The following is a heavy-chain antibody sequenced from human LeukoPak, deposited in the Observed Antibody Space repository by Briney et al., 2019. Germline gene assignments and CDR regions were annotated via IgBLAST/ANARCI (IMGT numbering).Heavy chain of an antibody. CDR3: ARDEAYTGYIHY. D-gene: IGHD3-9*01. CDR2: IYHSGST. V-gene: IGHV4-38-2*02. CDR1: GYSISSGYY. J-gene: IGHJ4*02. Sequence: SETLSLTCAVSGYSISSGYYWGWIRQPPGKGLEWIGSIYHSGSTYYNPSLKSRVTISVDTSKNQFSLKLSSVTAADTAVYYCARDEAYTGYIHYWGQGTLITVSS.